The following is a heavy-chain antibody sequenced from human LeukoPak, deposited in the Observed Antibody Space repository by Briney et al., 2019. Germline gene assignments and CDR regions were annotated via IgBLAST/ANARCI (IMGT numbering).Heavy chain of an antibody. J-gene: IGHJ4*02. V-gene: IGHV1-2*02. CDR1: GYTFTGYY. CDR3: ARDPPGRIAVAEYYFDY. CDR2: INPNSGGT. Sequence: GASVKVSCKASGYTFTGYYIHWVRQAPGQGLEWMGWINPNSGGTNYAQKFQGRVTMTRDTSISTAYMELSRLRSDDTAVYYCARDPPGRIAVAEYYFDYWGQGTLVTVSS. D-gene: IGHD6-19*01.